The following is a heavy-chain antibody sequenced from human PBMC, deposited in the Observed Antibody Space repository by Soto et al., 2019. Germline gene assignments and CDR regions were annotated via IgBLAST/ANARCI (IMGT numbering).Heavy chain of an antibody. J-gene: IGHJ4*02. Sequence: SETLSLTCTVSGGSISSSSYYWGWSRQPPGKGLEWIGRIYYSGSTNYNPSRKSRVTISVDTSKNQFSLKLSSVTAAVTAVYYCASRGELGATTVDYWGQGTLVTVSS. V-gene: IGHV4-39*01. CDR2: IYYSGST. D-gene: IGHD1-26*01. CDR1: GGSISSSSYY. CDR3: ASRGELGATTVDY.